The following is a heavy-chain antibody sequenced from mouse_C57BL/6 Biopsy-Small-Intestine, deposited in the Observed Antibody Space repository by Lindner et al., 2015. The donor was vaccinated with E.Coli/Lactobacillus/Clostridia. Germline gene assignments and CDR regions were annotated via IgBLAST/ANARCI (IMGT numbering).Heavy chain of an antibody. Sequence: SVKVSCKASGYTFSSYYIHWVRQAPGQGLEWMGVINPSGGSTGYAQKFQRRVTMTRDTSTNTVYMELSSLGSEDTAVYFCARARLYGLGSYLDNWGQGTLVTVSS. CDR1: GYTFSSYY. V-gene: IGHV1-55*01. J-gene: IGHJ4*01. CDR2: INPSGGST. D-gene: IGHD2-2*01. CDR3: ARARLYGLGSYLDN.